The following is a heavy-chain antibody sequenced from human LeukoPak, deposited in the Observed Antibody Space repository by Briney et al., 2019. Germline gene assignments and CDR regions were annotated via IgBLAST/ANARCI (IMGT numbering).Heavy chain of an antibody. CDR2: IYPGDSDT. V-gene: IGHV5-51*01. J-gene: IGHJ4*02. Sequence: GESLKISCKGSGYSFTSFWIAWVRQMPGKGLEWMGIIYPGDSDTRYGPSFEGQVTFSADKSISTAYLQWSSLKASDTAMYYCARGRYSGTYLSYFDYWAQGTLVTVSS. D-gene: IGHD1-26*01. CDR1: GYSFTSFW. CDR3: ARGRYSGTYLSYFDY.